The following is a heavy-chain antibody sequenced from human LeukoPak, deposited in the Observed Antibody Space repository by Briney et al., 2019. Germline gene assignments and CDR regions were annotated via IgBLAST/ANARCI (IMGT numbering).Heavy chain of an antibody. V-gene: IGHV4-39*07. Sequence: SETLSLTCTVSGGSISSSSYYWGWIRQPPGKGLEWIGSIYYSGSTYYNPSLKGRVTISVDTSKNQFSLKLSSVTAADTAVYYCARWCSSTSCYPSDAFDIWGQGTMVTVSS. J-gene: IGHJ3*02. CDR1: GGSISSSSYY. D-gene: IGHD2-2*01. CDR3: ARWCSSTSCYPSDAFDI. CDR2: IYYSGST.